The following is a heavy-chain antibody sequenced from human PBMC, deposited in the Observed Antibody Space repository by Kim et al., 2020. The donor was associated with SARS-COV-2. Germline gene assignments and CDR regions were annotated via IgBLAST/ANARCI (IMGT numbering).Heavy chain of an antibody. V-gene: IGHV4-59*01. J-gene: IGHJ5*02. D-gene: IGHD3-9*01. CDR1: GGSITTNY. CDR3: ARGLGNHNWFDP. Sequence: SETLSLTCTVSGGSITTNYWSWIRQPPGKGLEWIGFIKYSGTTNYNPSLKSRVTISVDTYKTQFSLRLSSVTAADTAVYYCARGLGNHNWFDPWGQGALVTASS. CDR2: IKYSGTT.